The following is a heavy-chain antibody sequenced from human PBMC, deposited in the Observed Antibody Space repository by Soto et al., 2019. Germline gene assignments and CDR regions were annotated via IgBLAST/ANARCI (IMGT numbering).Heavy chain of an antibody. J-gene: IGHJ3*02. CDR2: INAGNGNT. Sequence: GASVKVSCKASGYTFTSYAMHWVRQAPGQRLEWMGWINAGNGNTKYSQKFQGRVTITRDTSASTAYMELSSLRSEDTAVYYCARSLDPKTTYYDFWSGYHDAFDIWGQGTMVTVSS. V-gene: IGHV1-3*01. D-gene: IGHD3-3*01. CDR1: GYTFTSYA. CDR3: ARSLDPKTTYYDFWSGYHDAFDI.